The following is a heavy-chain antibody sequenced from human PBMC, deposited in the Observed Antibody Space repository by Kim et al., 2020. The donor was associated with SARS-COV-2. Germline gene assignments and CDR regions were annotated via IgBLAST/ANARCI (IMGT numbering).Heavy chain of an antibody. J-gene: IGHJ4*02. Sequence: SSSGSTIYYADSVKGRFTISRDNAKNSLYLQMNSLRAEDTAVYYCAGFTYWGQGTLVTVSS. CDR3: AGFTY. CDR2: SSSGSTI. V-gene: IGHV3-48*03.